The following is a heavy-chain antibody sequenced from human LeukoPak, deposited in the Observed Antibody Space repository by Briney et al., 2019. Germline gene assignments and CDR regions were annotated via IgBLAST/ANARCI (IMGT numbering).Heavy chain of an antibody. D-gene: IGHD3-10*01. J-gene: IGHJ4*02. V-gene: IGHV4-59*01. CDR3: ARASGSGSYYGIDC. CDR2: IYYSGST. Sequence: SETLSLTCTVSNGSISSYYWSWIRQPPGKGLEWIGYIYYSGSTNYNPSLQSRATISLDTSKNQFSLNLSSVTAADTAVYYCARASGSGSYYGIDCWGQGTLVTVSS. CDR1: NGSISSYY.